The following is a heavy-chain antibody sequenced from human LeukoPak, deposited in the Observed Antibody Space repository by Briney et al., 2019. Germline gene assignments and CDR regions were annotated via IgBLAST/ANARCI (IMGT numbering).Heavy chain of an antibody. D-gene: IGHD6-25*01. Sequence: SETLSLTCTVSAYSISSSYYWGWIRQPPGKGLEWIASIYHSGITYYNPSLKSRVTISVDTSKNHFSLKVSSVTAADSAVYYCARQYTSGSGYYFDYWGQGALVSVSS. J-gene: IGHJ4*02. CDR1: AYSISSSYY. CDR2: IYHSGIT. V-gene: IGHV4-38-2*02. CDR3: ARQYTSGSGYYFDY.